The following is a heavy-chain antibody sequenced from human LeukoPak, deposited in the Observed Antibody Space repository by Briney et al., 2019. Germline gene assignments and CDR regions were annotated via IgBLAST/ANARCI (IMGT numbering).Heavy chain of an antibody. CDR3: LYYEILTGLDY. J-gene: IGHJ4*02. Sequence: ASVKVSCKASGYTFTSYYMHWVRQAPGQGLGWMGIINPSGGSTSYAQKFQGRVTMTRDTSTSTVYMELSSLRSEDTAVYYCLYYEILTGLDYWGQGTLVTVSS. V-gene: IGHV1-46*01. CDR2: INPSGGST. D-gene: IGHD3-9*01. CDR1: GYTFTSYY.